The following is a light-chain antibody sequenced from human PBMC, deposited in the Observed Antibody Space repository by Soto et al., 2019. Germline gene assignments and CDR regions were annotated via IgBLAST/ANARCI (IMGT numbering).Light chain of an antibody. CDR3: QQSYGSPPYT. Sequence: IQMTQRPSTLCACVGDRFTITSRASQSVGYWLAWYQQKPGKAPEPLIYGTSSLRSGVPSRFSGSGSGTDFTLTISSLQPEDFATYYCQQSYGSPPYTFGQGTRLE. J-gene: IGKJ5*01. V-gene: IGKV1-39*01. CDR2: GTS. CDR1: QSVGYW.